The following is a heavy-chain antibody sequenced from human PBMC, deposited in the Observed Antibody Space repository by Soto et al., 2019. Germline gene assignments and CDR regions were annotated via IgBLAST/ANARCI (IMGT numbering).Heavy chain of an antibody. J-gene: IGHJ6*02. CDR2: IKQGGSEK. D-gene: IGHD2-15*01. Sequence: PGGSLRLSCAASGFTFSSSWMTWVRQAPGKGLEWVANIKQGGSEKYYVDSVKGRFTISRDNAKNSLYLQMDSLRVEDTALYYCARGGYYYAVDVWGPGTTVTVSS. CDR1: GFTFSSSW. V-gene: IGHV3-7*03. CDR3: ARGGYYYAVDV.